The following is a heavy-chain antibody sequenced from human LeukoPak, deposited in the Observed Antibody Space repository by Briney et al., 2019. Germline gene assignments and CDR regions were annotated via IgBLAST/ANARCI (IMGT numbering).Heavy chain of an antibody. Sequence: PSETLSLTCTVSGYSISSGYYWGWIRQPPGKGLEWIGSIYHSGSTYYNPSLKGRVTISVDTSKNQFSLKLSSVTAADTAVYYCARDRRDGYNTYGMDVWGQGTTVTVSS. J-gene: IGHJ6*02. CDR2: IYHSGST. V-gene: IGHV4-38-2*02. D-gene: IGHD5-24*01. CDR3: ARDRRDGYNTYGMDV. CDR1: GYSISSGYY.